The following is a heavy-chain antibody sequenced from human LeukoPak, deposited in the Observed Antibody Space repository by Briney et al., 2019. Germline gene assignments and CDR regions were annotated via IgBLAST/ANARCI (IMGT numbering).Heavy chain of an antibody. CDR2: INHSGST. D-gene: IGHD6-6*01. V-gene: IGHV4-34*01. CDR1: GGSFSGYY. J-gene: IGHJ4*02. CDR3: ACEYSSSSGVY. Sequence: SETLSLTCAVYGGSFSGYYWSWIRQPPGKGLEWIGEINHSGSTSYNPSLKSRVTISVDTSKNQFSLKLSSVTAADTAVYYCACEYSSSSGVYWGQGTLVTVSS.